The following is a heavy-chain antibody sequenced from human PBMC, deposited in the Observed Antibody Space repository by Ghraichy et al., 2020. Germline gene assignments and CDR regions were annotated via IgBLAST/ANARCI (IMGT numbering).Heavy chain of an antibody. CDR1: GFTFSSYA. V-gene: IGHV3-23*01. J-gene: IGHJ4*02. D-gene: IGHD6-13*01. CDR2: ISGSGGST. CDR3: AKDRTDSSSWYYFDY. Sequence: GESLNISCAASGFTFSSYAMSWVRQAPGKGLEWVSAISGSGGSTYYADSVKGRFTISRDNSKNTLYLQMNSLRAEDTAVYYCAKDRTDSSSWYYFDYWGQGTLVTVSS.